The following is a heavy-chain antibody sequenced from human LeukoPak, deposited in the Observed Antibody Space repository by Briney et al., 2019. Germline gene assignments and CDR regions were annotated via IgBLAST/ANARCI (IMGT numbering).Heavy chain of an antibody. CDR1: GFTFSSYS. D-gene: IGHD6-13*01. V-gene: IGHV3-48*02. J-gene: IGHJ4*02. CDR3: ARDDAAAAGKDY. CDR2: IGISTSTI. Sequence: PGGSLRLSCAASGFTFSSYSMNWVRQAPGKGLEWVSYIGISTSTIYYADSVKGRFTISRDNATNSLYLQMNSLRDEDTAVYYCARDDAAAAGKDYWGQGTLVTVSS.